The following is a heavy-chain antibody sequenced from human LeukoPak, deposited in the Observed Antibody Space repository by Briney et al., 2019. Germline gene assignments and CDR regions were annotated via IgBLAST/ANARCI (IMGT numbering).Heavy chain of an antibody. Sequence: SETLSLTCTVSGGSISSYYWSWIREPPGKGLEWIGNIYYRGGTNYNPSLKSRLTISVDTSKNQFSLKLSSVTAADTAVYYCATSKLQLFPFDYWGQGTLVTVSS. V-gene: IGHV4-59*08. J-gene: IGHJ4*02. CDR1: GGSISSYY. CDR3: ATSKLQLFPFDY. D-gene: IGHD3-10*01. CDR2: IYYRGGT.